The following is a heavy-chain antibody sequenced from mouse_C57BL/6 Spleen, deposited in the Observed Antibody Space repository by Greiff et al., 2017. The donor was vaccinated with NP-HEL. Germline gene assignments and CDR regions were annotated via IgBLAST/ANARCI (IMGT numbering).Heavy chain of an antibody. V-gene: IGHV1-19*01. CDR3: ARSGSVNYGYDGAWFAY. J-gene: IGHJ3*01. D-gene: IGHD2-2*01. CDR1: GYTFTDYY. Sequence: EVKVVESGPVLVKPGASVKMSCKASGYTFTDYYMNWVKQSHGKSLEWIGVINPYNGGTSYNQKFKGKATLTVDKSSSTAYMELNSLTSEDSAVYYCARSGSVNYGYDGAWFAYWGQGTLVTVSA. CDR2: INPYNGGT.